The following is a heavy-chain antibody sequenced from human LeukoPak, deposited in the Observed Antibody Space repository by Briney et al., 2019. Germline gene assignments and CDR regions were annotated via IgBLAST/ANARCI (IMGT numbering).Heavy chain of an antibody. V-gene: IGHV4-59*08. J-gene: IGHJ4*02. Sequence: SETLSLTCTVSGGSISSNYWSWIRQPPGKGLELIGYIYYSGSTNYNPSLKSRVTISVDTSKSQFSLKLSSVTAADTAFYYCARRRGYCSGGSCYDYFDYWGRGTLVTVSS. CDR1: GGSISSNY. D-gene: IGHD2-15*01. CDR3: ARRRGYCSGGSCYDYFDY. CDR2: IYYSGST.